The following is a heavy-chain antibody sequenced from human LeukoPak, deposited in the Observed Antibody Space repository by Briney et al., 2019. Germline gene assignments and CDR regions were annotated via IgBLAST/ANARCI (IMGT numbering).Heavy chain of an antibody. V-gene: IGHV3-30*18. CDR3: AKDPRSMVRPYYGMDV. CDR2: ISYDGSNK. J-gene: IGHJ6*02. D-gene: IGHD3-10*01. Sequence: GGSLRLSCAASGFTFSNYGMHWVRRAPGKGLEWVAVISYDGSNKYYVDSVKGRFTISRDNSKNTLYLQMNSLRGEDTAVYHCAKDPRSMVRPYYGMDVWGQGTTVTVSS. CDR1: GFTFSNYG.